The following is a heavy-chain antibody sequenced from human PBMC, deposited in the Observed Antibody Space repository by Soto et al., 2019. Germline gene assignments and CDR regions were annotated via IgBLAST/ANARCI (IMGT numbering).Heavy chain of an antibody. Sequence: SETLSLTCTVSGGSISSGGYYWSWIRQHPGKGLEWIGYIYYSGSTYYNPSLKSRVTISVDTSKNQFSLKLSSVTAADTAVYYCARTIVVVVAASPRRGYYFDYWGQGTLVTVSS. J-gene: IGHJ4*02. D-gene: IGHD2-15*01. CDR2: IYYSGST. CDR3: ARTIVVVVAASPRRGYYFDY. CDR1: GGSISSGGYY. V-gene: IGHV4-31*03.